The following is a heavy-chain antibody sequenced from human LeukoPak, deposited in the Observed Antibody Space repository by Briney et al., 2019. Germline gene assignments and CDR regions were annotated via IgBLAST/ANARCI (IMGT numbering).Heavy chain of an antibody. D-gene: IGHD2-21*01. CDR1: GYTFTSFH. J-gene: IGHJ5*02. V-gene: IGHV1-8*03. Sequence: VASVKVSCKASGYTFTSFHINWVRQATGQGLEWMGWMNPDTGDTGYPQKFQGRVTITRNTSISTAYMELSSLRSEDTAVYYCARLAFVMGTSEGPFDPWGQGTLVTVSS. CDR2: MNPDTGDT. CDR3: ARLAFVMGTSEGPFDP.